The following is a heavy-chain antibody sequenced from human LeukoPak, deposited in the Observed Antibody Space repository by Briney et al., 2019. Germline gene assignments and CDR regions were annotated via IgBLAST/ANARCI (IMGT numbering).Heavy chain of an antibody. CDR1: GFTFRRDW. J-gene: IGHJ4*02. V-gene: IGHV3-7*01. D-gene: IGHD5-18*01. Sequence: GGSLRLSCAASGFTFRRDWMSWVRQAPGKGLEWVAIIEQGGCEKHYVDSVKGRFTISSDNTNNSLYLQMNSLRAEDTALYYCESLNTAMVTSFLWWGQGTL. CDR2: IEQGGCEK. CDR3: ESLNTAMVTSFLW.